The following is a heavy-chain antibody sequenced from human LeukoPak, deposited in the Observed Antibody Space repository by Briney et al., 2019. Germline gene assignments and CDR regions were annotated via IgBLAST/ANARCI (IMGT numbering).Heavy chain of an antibody. J-gene: IGHJ4*02. Sequence: GGSLRLSCAASGFTFSNYAMSWVRQAPGKGLEWVSAISGSASSTYHADSVKGRFTISRDNSKNTLFLQMNSLRAEDTAVYYCAKFGFCSTTSCPAPYWGQGTLVTVSS. V-gene: IGHV3-23*01. CDR1: GFTFSNYA. D-gene: IGHD2-2*01. CDR3: AKFGFCSTTSCPAPY. CDR2: ISGSASST.